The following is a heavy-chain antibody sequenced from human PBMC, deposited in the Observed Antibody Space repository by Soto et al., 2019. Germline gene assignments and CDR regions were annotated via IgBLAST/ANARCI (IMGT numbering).Heavy chain of an antibody. CDR2: IYPGDSDT. D-gene: IGHD5-18*01. V-gene: IGHV5-51*01. Sequence: GESLKISCKGSGYSFTSYWIGWVRQMPGKGLEWMGIIYPGDSDTRYSPSFQGQVTISADKSISTAYLQWSSLKASDTAMYYCARQGIQLWEDYYGMDVWGQGTTVTVSS. J-gene: IGHJ6*02. CDR3: ARQGIQLWEDYYGMDV. CDR1: GYSFTSYW.